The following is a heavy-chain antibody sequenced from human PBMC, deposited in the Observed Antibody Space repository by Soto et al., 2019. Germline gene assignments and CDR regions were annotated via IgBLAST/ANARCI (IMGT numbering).Heavy chain of an antibody. J-gene: IGHJ4*02. CDR1: GYTFTSYG. Sequence: ASVKVSCKASGYTFTSYGISWVRQAPGQGLEWMGWISAYNGNTNYAQKLQGRVTMTTDTSTSTAYMELRSLRSDDTAVYYCARDLGDSSGYYHRPFDDWGQGTQVTVSS. CDR3: ARDLGDSSGYYHRPFDD. CDR2: ISAYNGNT. V-gene: IGHV1-18*01. D-gene: IGHD3-22*01.